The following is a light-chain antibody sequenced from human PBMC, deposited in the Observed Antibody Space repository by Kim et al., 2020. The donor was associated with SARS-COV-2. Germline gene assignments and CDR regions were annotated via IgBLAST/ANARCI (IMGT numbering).Light chain of an antibody. V-gene: IGLV3-21*04. J-gene: IGLJ1*01. CDR1: NIGSKS. CDR3: RVWDSSGDHYV. Sequence: SYELTQPPSVSVAPGKTARITCGGNNIGSKSVHWYQQKPGQAPVLVIYYDSDRPSGIPERFSGSNSGNTATLTISRVEAGDEADYYCRVWDSSGDHYVFGTGTKVTVL. CDR2: YDS.